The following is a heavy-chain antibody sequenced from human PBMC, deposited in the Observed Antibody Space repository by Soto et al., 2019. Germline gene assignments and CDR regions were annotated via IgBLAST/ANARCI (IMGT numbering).Heavy chain of an antibody. V-gene: IGHV3-23*01. J-gene: IGHJ3*02. D-gene: IGHD5-12*01. CDR2: ISGSGGST. CDR3: AKDSRDGYNHPINAFDI. CDR1: GFTFSSYA. Sequence: EVQLLESGGGLVQPGGSLRLSGAASGFTFSSYAMSWVHQAPGKGLEWVSAISGSGGSTYYAYSVKGRFNISRDNSKNPLYLQMNSLSAEDTAVYYCAKDSRDGYNHPINAFDIWGQGTMVTVSS.